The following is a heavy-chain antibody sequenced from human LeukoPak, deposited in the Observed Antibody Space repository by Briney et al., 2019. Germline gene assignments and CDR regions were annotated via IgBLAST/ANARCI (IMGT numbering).Heavy chain of an antibody. Sequence: GGSLRLSCAASGFTVSSNYMSWVRQAPGKGLEWVSVIYSGGSTYYADSVKGRFTISRDNSKNTLYLQMNSLRAEDTAVYYCAKAVRFLEWLPWFDPWGQGTLVTVSS. V-gene: IGHV3-53*05. CDR2: IYSGGST. J-gene: IGHJ5*02. CDR1: GFTVSSNY. D-gene: IGHD3-3*01. CDR3: AKAVRFLEWLPWFDP.